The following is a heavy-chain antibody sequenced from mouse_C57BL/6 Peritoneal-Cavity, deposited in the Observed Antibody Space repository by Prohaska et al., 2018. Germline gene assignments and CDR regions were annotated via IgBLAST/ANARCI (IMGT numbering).Heavy chain of an antibody. CDR2: INPDSSTI. D-gene: IGHD4-1*01. J-gene: IGHJ2*01. CDR1: GIDFSSYL. CDR3: ARTLTESFDY. Sequence: EVKLLQSGGGLVQPGGSLKLSCSASGIDFSSYLLSWFRRAPVKGREWIGEINPDSSTINYAPSLKDKFIISRDNDKNTLYLQMSKVRSEDTALYYCARTLTESFDYWGQGTTLTVSS. V-gene: IGHV4-1*01.